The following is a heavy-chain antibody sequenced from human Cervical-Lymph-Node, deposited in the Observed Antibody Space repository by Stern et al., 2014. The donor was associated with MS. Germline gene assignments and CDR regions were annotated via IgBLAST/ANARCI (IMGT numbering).Heavy chain of an antibody. V-gene: IGHV3-23*04. CDR1: GFTFSSYA. CDR2: ISGSGGTT. Sequence: EVQLVESGGGLVQPGGSLRLYCAASGFTFSSYAMNWVRQAPGKGLEWVSAISGSGGTTYYADSVKGRFTISRDNSKNTLYLQMNSLRAEDTAVYYCASSRDSGWSAREIHYWGQGALVTVSS. D-gene: IGHD6-19*01. J-gene: IGHJ4*02. CDR3: ASSRDSGWSAREIHY.